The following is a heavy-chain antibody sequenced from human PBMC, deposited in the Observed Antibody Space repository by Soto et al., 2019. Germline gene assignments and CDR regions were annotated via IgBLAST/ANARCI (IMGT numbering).Heavy chain of an antibody. CDR1: GGSISSYY. V-gene: IGHV4-59*08. J-gene: IGHJ5*02. CDR2: IYYSGST. D-gene: IGHD2-2*01. Sequence: SETLSLTCTVSGGSISSYYWSWIRQPPGKGLEWIGYIYYSGSTNYNPSLKSRVTISVDTSKNQFSLKLSSVTAADTAVYYCARPRDCSSTSCYGAFDPWGQGTLVTVSS. CDR3: ARPRDCSSTSCYGAFDP.